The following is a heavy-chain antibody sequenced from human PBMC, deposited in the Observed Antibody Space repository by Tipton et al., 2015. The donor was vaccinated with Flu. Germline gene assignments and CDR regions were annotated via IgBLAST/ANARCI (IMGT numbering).Heavy chain of an antibody. CDR3: ARVIWGSSDADYYFDY. CDR2: IYTSGST. J-gene: IGHJ4*02. Sequence: TLSLTCTVSGGSISSSSYYWGWIRQPPGKGLEWIGRIYTSGSTNYNPPLKSRVTMSVDTSKNQFSLKLSSVTAADTAVYYCARVIWGSSDADYYFDYWGQGTLVTVSS. CDR1: GGSISSSSYY. V-gene: IGHV4-39*07. D-gene: IGHD3-16*01.